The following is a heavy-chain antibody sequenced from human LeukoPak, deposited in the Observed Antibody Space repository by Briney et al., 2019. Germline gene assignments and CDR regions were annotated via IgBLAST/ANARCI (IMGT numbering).Heavy chain of an antibody. V-gene: IGHV5-51*01. Sequence: GESLKISCKGSGYDFTTYWIGWVRQRPGRGLEWMGIIYPSDYDTRYGPSFQGQVTISADRSISTAYLQWSSLKASDTAIHYCACGRHGIFDYWGQGTVITVSS. CDR1: GYDFTTYW. CDR3: ACGRHGIFDY. D-gene: IGHD1-1*01. J-gene: IGHJ4*02. CDR2: IYPSDYDT.